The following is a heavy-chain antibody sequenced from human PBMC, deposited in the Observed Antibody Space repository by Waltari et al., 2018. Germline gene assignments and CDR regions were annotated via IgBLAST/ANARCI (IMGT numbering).Heavy chain of an antibody. D-gene: IGHD3-22*01. V-gene: IGHV1-24*01. CDR3: ATATYYYDSSGYYYAEYFQH. J-gene: IGHJ1*01. CDR1: GYTLTDLS. CDR2: FDPEDGET. Sequence: VQLVQSGADVMKPGASAKVSCKVSGYTLTDLSMHWVRQAPGPGLEWMGGFDPEDGETIYAQKFQGRVTMTEDTSTDTAYMELSSLRSEDTAVYYCATATYYYDSSGYYYAEYFQHWGQGTLVTVSS.